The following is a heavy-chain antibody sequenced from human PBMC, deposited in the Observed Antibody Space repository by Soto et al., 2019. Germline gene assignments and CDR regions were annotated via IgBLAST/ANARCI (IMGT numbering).Heavy chain of an antibody. CDR2: ISDSGGNT. V-gene: IGHV3-23*01. D-gene: IGHD3-22*01. Sequence: EVQLLESGGDLVQPGGSLRLSCAASGFTFSTYAMTWVRQAPGKGLEWVSAISDSGGNTFYADSVKGRFTISRDNSKNTLYLQMSSLRAEDTAVYYCAKDSGSFDFWGQGTLVTVSS. CDR1: GFTFSTYA. J-gene: IGHJ4*02. CDR3: AKDSGSFDF.